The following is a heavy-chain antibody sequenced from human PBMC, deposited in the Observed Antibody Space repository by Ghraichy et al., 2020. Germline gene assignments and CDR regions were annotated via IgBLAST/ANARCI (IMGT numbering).Heavy chain of an antibody. D-gene: IGHD2-15*01. J-gene: IGHJ4*01. CDR2: ISYDGSNK. CDR1: GFTFSSYG. CDR3: AKDETRPPATPYFDY. Sequence: LSLTCAASGFTFSSYGMHWVRQAPGKGLEWVAVISYDGSNKYYADSVKGRFTISRDNSKNTLYLQMNSLRAEDTAVYYCAKDETRPPATPYFDYWGRGTLVTVSS. V-gene: IGHV3-30*18.